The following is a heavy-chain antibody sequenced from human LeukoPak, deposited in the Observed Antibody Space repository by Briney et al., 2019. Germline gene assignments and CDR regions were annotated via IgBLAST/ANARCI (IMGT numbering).Heavy chain of an antibody. D-gene: IGHD6-19*01. J-gene: IGHJ4*02. V-gene: IGHV3-11*01. CDR3: ARGEWLVRL. CDR2: IGGSGGHI. CDR1: GFTFSDHY. Sequence: TAGGSLRLSCAASGFTFSDHYMSWIRQIPGKGLEWVAHIGGSGGHIYYVDSVKDRFSISRDNAKNLLYLQMNSLRADDTAVCYCARGEWLVRLWGQGTLVTVSS.